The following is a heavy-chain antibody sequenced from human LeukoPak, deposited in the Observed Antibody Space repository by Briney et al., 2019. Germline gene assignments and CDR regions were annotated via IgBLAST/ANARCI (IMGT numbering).Heavy chain of an antibody. D-gene: IGHD3-16*01. CDR3: ARGGGAHYFDY. CDR1: GGSFSGYY. J-gene: IGHJ4*02. CDR2: INHSGST. Sequence: PSETLSLTCAVYGGSFSGYYWSWIRQPPGKGLEWIGEINHSGSTNYNPSLKSRVTISVDTSKNQFSLELNSVTAADTAVYYCARGGGAHYFDYWGQGTLVTVSS. V-gene: IGHV4-34*01.